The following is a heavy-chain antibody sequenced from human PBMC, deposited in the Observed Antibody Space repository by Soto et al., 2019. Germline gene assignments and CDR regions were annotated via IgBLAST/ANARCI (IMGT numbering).Heavy chain of an antibody. CDR3: AREDWILPLDP. CDR1: GFTFSSYS. Sequence: LRLSCAASGFTFSSYSMNGVRQAPGKGLEWVSSISSSSSYIYYADSAKGRFTISRDNAKNSLYLQMNSLRAEDTAVYYCAREDWILPLDPWGQGTLVTVSS. V-gene: IGHV3-21*01. D-gene: IGHD1-1*01. CDR2: ISSSSSYI. J-gene: IGHJ5*02.